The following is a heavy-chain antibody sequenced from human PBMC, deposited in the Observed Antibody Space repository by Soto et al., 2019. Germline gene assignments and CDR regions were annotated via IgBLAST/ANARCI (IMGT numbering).Heavy chain of an antibody. V-gene: IGHV4-4*02. J-gene: IGHJ5*02. CDR1: GGSVSSVFW. D-gene: IGHD2-21*02. CDR2: IYHNGIT. CDR3: TTLPPRIVVRVTEIPT. Sequence: QVQLRESGPRLVKPSGTLSLTCAVSGGSVSSVFWWTWVRQAPGKGLEWIGEIYHNGITNYNPSLKSRVSMSVDKSNNEFSLKMTSVTAADTAVYYCTTLPPRIVVRVTEIPTWGQGTLVIVSS.